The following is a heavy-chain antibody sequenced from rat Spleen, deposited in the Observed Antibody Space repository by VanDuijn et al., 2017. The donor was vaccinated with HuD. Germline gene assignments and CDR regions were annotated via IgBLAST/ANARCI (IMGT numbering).Heavy chain of an antibody. CDR3: ARAYYDGTYYDH. V-gene: IGHV3-3*01. D-gene: IGHD1-12*02. CDR1: GYSITRSYR. Sequence: EVQLQESGPGLVKPSQSLSLTCSVTGYSITRSYRWNWIRRFPGNKLEWMGYINSAGSTNFNPSLKSRISITRDTSKNQFFLQVNSVTTEDTATYYCARAYYDGTYYDHWGQGVMVTVSS. CDR2: INSAGST. J-gene: IGHJ2*01.